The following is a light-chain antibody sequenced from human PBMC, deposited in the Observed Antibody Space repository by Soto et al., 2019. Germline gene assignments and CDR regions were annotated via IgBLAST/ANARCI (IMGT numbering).Light chain of an antibody. Sequence: DIQLTQSPSFLSASMGDRITITCRASQGIPSYFAWYQQKPGKAPKLLIYGASTLRSGVPSRFSGSGSGTDFTLTISSLQPEDFATYYCQQLGNYPLTFGGGTKVDIK. J-gene: IGKJ4*01. CDR3: QQLGNYPLT. V-gene: IGKV1-9*01. CDR1: QGIPSY. CDR2: GAS.